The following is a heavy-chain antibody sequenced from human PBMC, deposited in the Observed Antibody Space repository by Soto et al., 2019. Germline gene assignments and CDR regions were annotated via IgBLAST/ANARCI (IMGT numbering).Heavy chain of an antibody. CDR1: GYIFSNYG. CDR2: VSAYNGKS. Sequence: DSVKVSCKASGYIFSNYGISWMRQLPGQGLEWMGWVSAYNGKSNYTQKFQGRVTMTTDTATNTAYMELRSLRSDDTAVYYCAMASRIAVGTTPYWGQGTLVTVSS. D-gene: IGHD6-19*01. V-gene: IGHV1-18*01. CDR3: AMASRIAVGTTPY. J-gene: IGHJ4*02.